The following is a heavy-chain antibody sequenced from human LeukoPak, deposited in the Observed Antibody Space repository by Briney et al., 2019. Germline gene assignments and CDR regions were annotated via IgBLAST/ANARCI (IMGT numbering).Heavy chain of an antibody. CDR2: INPNSGGT. Sequence: ASVKVSCKASGYTFTGYYVHWLRQAPGQGLTWMGWINPNSGGTDYVQQYQGRIILTRDTSISTVYMELSSLTSDDSAVYFCARAFFNSGFDYWGQGTLVTVSS. V-gene: IGHV1-2*02. CDR3: ARAFFNSGFDY. CDR1: GYTFTGYY. D-gene: IGHD3-3*02. J-gene: IGHJ4*02.